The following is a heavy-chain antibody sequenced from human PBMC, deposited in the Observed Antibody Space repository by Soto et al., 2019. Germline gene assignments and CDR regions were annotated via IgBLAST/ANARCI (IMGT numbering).Heavy chain of an antibody. D-gene: IGHD6-13*01. J-gene: IGHJ4*02. CDR2: INAGNGNT. CDR1: GYTLTSYA. Sequence: GASVKVSCKASGYTLTSYAMHWVRQAPGQRLEWMGWINAGNGNTKYSQKFQGRVTITRDTSASTAYMELSSLRSEDTAVYYCARAPSWYNFDYWGQGTLVTAPQ. CDR3: ARAPSWYNFDY. V-gene: IGHV1-3*01.